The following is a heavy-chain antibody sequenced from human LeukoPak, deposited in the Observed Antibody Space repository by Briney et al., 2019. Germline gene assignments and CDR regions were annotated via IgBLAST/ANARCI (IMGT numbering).Heavy chain of an antibody. Sequence: PGGSLRLSCAASGFTLSSYSMNWVRQAPGKGLEWVSTISSSSTYIYYADSVKGRFTISRDNAKESIYLQMNSLRGEDTAVYYCARAWYSWGYYFDYWGQGTLVTVSS. J-gene: IGHJ4*02. CDR1: GFTLSSYS. V-gene: IGHV3-21*01. CDR2: ISSSSTYI. CDR3: ARAWYSWGYYFDY. D-gene: IGHD1-26*01.